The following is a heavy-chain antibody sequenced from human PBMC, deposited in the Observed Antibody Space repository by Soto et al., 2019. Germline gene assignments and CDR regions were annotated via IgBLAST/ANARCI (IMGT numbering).Heavy chain of an antibody. D-gene: IGHD1-26*01. J-gene: IGHJ5*02. CDR2: TYYRSNWGN. CDR3: ATGTWDSGSKTWFDP. CDR1: GDSLSNNSAT. V-gene: IGHV6-1*01. Sequence: SQTLSLTCAISGDSLSNNSATWNWIRQSPSRGLEWLGRTYYRSNWGNDYAVSVNSRITINPDTSNNQFSLQLNSVTPEDTAVYYSATGTWDSGSKTWFDPWDPGTLVTVSS.